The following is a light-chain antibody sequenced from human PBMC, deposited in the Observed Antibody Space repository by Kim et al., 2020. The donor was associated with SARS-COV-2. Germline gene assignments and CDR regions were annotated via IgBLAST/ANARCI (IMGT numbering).Light chain of an antibody. CDR3: ASRDSSGDQPLYV. CDR1: RLRRHY. J-gene: IGLJ1*01. CDR2: ASS. V-gene: IGLV3-19*01. Sequence: SSELTQDPAVPVALGQTVRITCQGDRLRRHYASWYQQKPGQAPVLVFYASSSCPSGIPDRFSGSSSGDTFSLTITGAQTEDEADYYCASRDSSGDQPLYVFGTGTKVTVL.